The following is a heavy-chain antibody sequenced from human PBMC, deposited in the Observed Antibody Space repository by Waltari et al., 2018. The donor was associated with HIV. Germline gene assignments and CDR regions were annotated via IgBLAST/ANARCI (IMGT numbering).Heavy chain of an antibody. CDR3: ARAISGSWYYFDY. V-gene: IGHV4-39*07. D-gene: IGHD6-13*01. CDR2: IYYSGST. CDR1: GGSISSSSYY. Sequence: QLQLQESGPGLVKPSETLSLTCTVSGGSISSSSYYWGWIRQPPGKGLEWIGSIYYSGSTYYNPSLKSRVTISVDTSKNQFSLKLSSVTAADTAVYYCARAISGSWYYFDYWGQGTLVTVSS. J-gene: IGHJ4*02.